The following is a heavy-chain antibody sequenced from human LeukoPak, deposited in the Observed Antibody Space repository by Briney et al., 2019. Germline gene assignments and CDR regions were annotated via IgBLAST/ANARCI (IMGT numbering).Heavy chain of an antibody. CDR3: ARSEQFPYYMDV. Sequence: GGSLRLSCAASGFTVSSNYMSWVRQAPGKGLEWVSSISSSSSYIYYADSVKGRFTISRDNAKNSLYLQMNSLRAEDTAVYYCARSEQFPYYMDVWGKGTTVTVSS. J-gene: IGHJ6*03. V-gene: IGHV3-21*01. D-gene: IGHD6-19*01. CDR2: ISSSSSYI. CDR1: GFTVSSNY.